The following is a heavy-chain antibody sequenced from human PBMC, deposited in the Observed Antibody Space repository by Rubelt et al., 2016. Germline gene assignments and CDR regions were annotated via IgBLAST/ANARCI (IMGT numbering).Heavy chain of an antibody. CDR1: GYTFTNYG. J-gene: IGHJ5*02. Sequence: QVQLVQSGAEVKKPGASVKVSCKASGYTFTNYGMHWVRQAPGQRLEWMGWIDAGNGDTKYSQKLKDRVSITRDASANTAYMELSSLRSEDTAVYYCARDWTPYSLEWLPNWFDPWGQGTLVTVSS. D-gene: IGHD3-3*01. V-gene: IGHV1-3*01. CDR3: ARDWTPYSLEWLPNWFDP. CDR2: IDAGNGDT.